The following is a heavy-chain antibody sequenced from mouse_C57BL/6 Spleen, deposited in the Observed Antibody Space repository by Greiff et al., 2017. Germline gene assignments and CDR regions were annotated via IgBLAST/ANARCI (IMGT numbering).Heavy chain of an antibody. V-gene: IGHV5-17*01. J-gene: IGHJ1*03. CDR1: GFTFSDYG. Sequence: VQLKESGGGLVKPGGSLKLSCAASGFTFSDYGMHWVRQAPEKGLEWVAYISSGSSTIYYADTVKGRFTISRDNAKNTLFLQMTSLRSEDTAMYYCARGNTGYFDVWGTGTTVTVAS. CDR2: ISSGSSTI. CDR3: ARGNTGYFDV.